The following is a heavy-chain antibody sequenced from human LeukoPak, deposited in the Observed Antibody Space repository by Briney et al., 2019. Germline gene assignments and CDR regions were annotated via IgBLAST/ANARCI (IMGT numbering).Heavy chain of an antibody. CDR1: GYTFTGYY. CDR3: ASLLNSSPDAFDI. D-gene: IGHD6-13*01. V-gene: IGHV1-69*13. J-gene: IGHJ3*02. Sequence: SVKVSCKASGYTFTGYYMHWVRQAPGQGLEWMGGIIPIFGTANYAQKFQGRVTITADESTSTAYMELSSLRSEDTAVYYCASLLNSSPDAFDIWGQGTMVTVSS. CDR2: IIPIFGTA.